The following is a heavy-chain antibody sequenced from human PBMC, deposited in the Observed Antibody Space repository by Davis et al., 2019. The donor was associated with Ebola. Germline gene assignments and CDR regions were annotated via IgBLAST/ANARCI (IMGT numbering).Heavy chain of an antibody. CDR3: ARTYNTDWYWWFDP. CDR1: GVSISNHF. V-gene: IGHV4-59*11. D-gene: IGHD2-21*02. CDR2: FYYSGST. J-gene: IGHJ5*02. Sequence: SETLSLTCNVSGVSISNHFWSWIRQPPGKGLEWIGYFYYSGSTNYNPSLKSRATISADMSKNQLFLKLSSVTAADTAVYYCARTYNTDWYWWFDPWGQGTLVTVSS.